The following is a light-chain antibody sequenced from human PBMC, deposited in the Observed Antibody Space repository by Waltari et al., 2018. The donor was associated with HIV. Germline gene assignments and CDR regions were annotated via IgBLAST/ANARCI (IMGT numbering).Light chain of an antibody. J-gene: IGLJ1*01. CDR2: DNN. Sequence: QSVLTQPPSVSAAPRQTVTIPCSGNNTNTGNNHVSCYQHLPGTAPTLRVYDNNRRPSGIPGRFSGSKSGTSATLGITGLQTGDEADYYCGAWDSSLTAYVFGSGTKVTVL. V-gene: IGLV1-51*01. CDR3: GAWDSSLTAYV. CDR1: NTNTGNNH.